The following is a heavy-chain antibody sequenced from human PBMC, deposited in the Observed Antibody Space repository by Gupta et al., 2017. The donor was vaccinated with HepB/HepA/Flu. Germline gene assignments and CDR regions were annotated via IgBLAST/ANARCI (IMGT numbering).Heavy chain of an antibody. V-gene: IGHV1-46*01. CDR1: GYTFSSYY. Sequence: QVQLAQSGAEVEKPWASVKVSCKASGYTFSSYYMHWVRQAPGQGLEWVGIINPSGRRKSYGQEGQCRVTMTRETSTRTVYMELRRMSCEATAIYYYSRKGGSNNSDAFAIGGQGTMVTVSS. CDR3: SRKGGSNNSDAFAI. J-gene: IGHJ3*02. D-gene: IGHD3-16*01. CDR2: INPSGRRK.